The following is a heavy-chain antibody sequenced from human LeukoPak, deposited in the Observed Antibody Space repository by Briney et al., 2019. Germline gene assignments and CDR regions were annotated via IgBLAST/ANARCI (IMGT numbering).Heavy chain of an antibody. CDR3: ARDHRPVLRYFDEGFDY. CDR2: IYTSGST. V-gene: IGHV4-4*08. D-gene: IGHD3-9*01. J-gene: IGHJ4*02. CDR1: GGFITSSFY. Sequence: SETLSLTCTVSGGFITSSFYWSWIRQSPGKGLEWIGYIYTSGSTNYNPSLKSRVTMSVDTSKNQFSLKLSSVTAANTAVYYCARDHRPVLRYFDEGFDYWGQGTLVTVSS.